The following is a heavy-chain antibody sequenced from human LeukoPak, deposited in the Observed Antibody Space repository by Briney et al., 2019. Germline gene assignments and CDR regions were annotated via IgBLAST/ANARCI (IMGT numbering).Heavy chain of an antibody. CDR2: ITGSGGNT. CDR1: GFIFSSYS. D-gene: IGHD6-13*01. CDR3: AKAASSSWPSYYYGMDV. Sequence: GGSLRLSCAASGFIFSSYSMSWVRQAPGKGLEWVSVITGSGGNTYYADSVKGRFTISKDNSKNAVYLQMSSLRVDDTAVYYCAKAASSSWPSYYYGMDVWGQGTTVTVSS. V-gene: IGHV3-23*01. J-gene: IGHJ6*02.